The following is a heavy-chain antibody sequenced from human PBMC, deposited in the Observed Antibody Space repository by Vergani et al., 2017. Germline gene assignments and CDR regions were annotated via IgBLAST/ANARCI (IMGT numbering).Heavy chain of an antibody. V-gene: IGHV3-23*01. D-gene: IGHD1-26*01. Sequence: EVQLLESGGGLVQPGGSLRLSCAASGFTFSSYAMSWVRQAPGKGLGWVSAIRGSGGSTYYADSLKGRFTISRDNSKNTLYLQMNSLRAEDTAVYYCAKDSLLGATWWSYYFDYWGQGTLVTVSS. CDR2: IRGSGGST. CDR3: AKDSLLGATWWSYYFDY. J-gene: IGHJ4*02. CDR1: GFTFSSYA.